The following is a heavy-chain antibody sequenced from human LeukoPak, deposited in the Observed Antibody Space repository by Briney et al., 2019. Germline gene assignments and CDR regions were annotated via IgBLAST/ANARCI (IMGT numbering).Heavy chain of an antibody. V-gene: IGHV3-30*18. CDR2: ISYDGSNK. Sequence: PGGSLRLSCAASGFTFSSYGMHWVRQAPGKGLEWVAVISYDGSNKYYADSVKGRFTISRDNSKNTLYLQMNSLRAEDTAVYYCAKGGRRGYSYFDYWGQGTLVTVSS. D-gene: IGHD5-18*01. CDR3: AKGGRRGYSYFDY. J-gene: IGHJ4*02. CDR1: GFTFSSYG.